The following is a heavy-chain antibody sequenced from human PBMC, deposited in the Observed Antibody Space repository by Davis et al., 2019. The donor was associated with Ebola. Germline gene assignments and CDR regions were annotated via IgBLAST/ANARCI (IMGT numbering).Heavy chain of an antibody. V-gene: IGHV4-4*02. CDR3: ARGRIAVTGGGYYYQGMDV. D-gene: IGHD6-19*01. CDR1: GASISTNHW. CDR2: IFHNGEA. Sequence: SETLSLTCAVSGASISTNHWWPWVRQPPGKGLEWIGEIFHNGEANYKPSLRSRFTMSVDKSRNQFSLKVNSVTAADTAVYYCARGRIAVTGGGYYYQGMDVWGKGTTVTVSS. J-gene: IGHJ6*04.